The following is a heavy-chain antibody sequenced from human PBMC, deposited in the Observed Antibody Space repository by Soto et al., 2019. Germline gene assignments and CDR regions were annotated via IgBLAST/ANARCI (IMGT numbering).Heavy chain of an antibody. Sequence: ASVKVSCKASGYTFTTYGFHWVRQAPGKGLEWMGWISGYNGNTNYAQKFQGRVALTTDTSRSTAYMELRSLRSDDTAVYFCARGAHGSGCGVYWGQGTLVTVSS. CDR2: ISGYNGNT. CDR3: ARGAHGSGCGVY. V-gene: IGHV1-18*01. CDR1: GYTFTTYG. D-gene: IGHD3-3*01. J-gene: IGHJ4*02.